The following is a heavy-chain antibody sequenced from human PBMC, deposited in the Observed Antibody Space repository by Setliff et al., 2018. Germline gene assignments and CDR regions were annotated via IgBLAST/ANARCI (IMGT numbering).Heavy chain of an antibody. V-gene: IGHV4-38-2*02. CDR3: ARDEGSSYFYGMDV. Sequence: SETLSLTCAVSGYSISSGYYWGWIRQPPGKGLEWIGSINHSGSTYYNPSLKSRVTISVDTSKNQFSLKLSSVTAADTAVYYCARDEGSSYFYGMDVWGQGTTVTVSS. D-gene: IGHD6-13*01. CDR1: GYSISSGYY. CDR2: INHSGST. J-gene: IGHJ6*02.